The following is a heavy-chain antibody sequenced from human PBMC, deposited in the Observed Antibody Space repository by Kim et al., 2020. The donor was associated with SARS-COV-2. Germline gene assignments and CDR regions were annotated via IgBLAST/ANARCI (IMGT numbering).Heavy chain of an antibody. J-gene: IGHJ5*02. CDR2: ISAYNGNT. V-gene: IGHV1-18*01. CDR3: ARDQVDIVVVVAATHVNWFGP. D-gene: IGHD2-15*01. CDR1: GYTFTSYG. Sequence: ASVKVSCKASGYTFTSYGISWVRQAPGQGLEWMGWISAYNGNTNYAQKLQGRVTMTTDTSTSTAYMELRSLRSDDTAVYYCARDQVDIVVVVAATHVNWFGPWGQETLVTVSS.